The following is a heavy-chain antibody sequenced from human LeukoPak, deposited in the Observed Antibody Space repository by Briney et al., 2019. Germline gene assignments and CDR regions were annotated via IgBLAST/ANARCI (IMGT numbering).Heavy chain of an antibody. V-gene: IGHV3-23*01. CDR2: ISGSGGST. CDR1: GFTFSSYA. J-gene: IGHJ4*02. Sequence: PGGSLTLSCAASGFTFSSYAMSWVRQAPGKGLEWVSAISGSGGSTYYADSVKGRFTISRDNSKNTLYLQMNSLRAEDTAVYYCAKDFTHYDSSGYYDSYWGQGTLVTVSS. CDR3: AKDFTHYDSSGYYDSY. D-gene: IGHD3-22*01.